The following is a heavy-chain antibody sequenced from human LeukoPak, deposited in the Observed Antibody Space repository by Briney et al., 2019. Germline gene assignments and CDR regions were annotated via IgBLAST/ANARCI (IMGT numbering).Heavy chain of an antibody. CDR3: ATIKRGNIYGYFDF. D-gene: IGHD5-18*01. Sequence: SETLSLTCSVSAVSISSHYWSWLRQPPGKGLEWIAYMRDTVNTKDNPSFKSRLTLSADTSKNQFSLRLSSVTAADSAVYYCATIKRGNIYGYFDFWGQGILVTVSS. J-gene: IGHJ4*02. CDR2: MRDTVNT. V-gene: IGHV4-59*11. CDR1: AVSISSHY.